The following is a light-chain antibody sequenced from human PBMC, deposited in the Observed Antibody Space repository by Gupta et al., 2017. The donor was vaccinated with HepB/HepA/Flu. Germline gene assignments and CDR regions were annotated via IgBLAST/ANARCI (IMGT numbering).Light chain of an antibody. CDR2: EVY. CDR1: SSDVGGYKY. CDR3: ASHASGDIVL. Sequence: QSALPQPPSASGSPGQSVTISCTGTSSDVGGYKYVSWFQHHPGRAPKLLIFEVYNRPSGVPARFSGSKSGNTASLTVSGLQPEDEADYYCASHASGDIVLFGGGTKLTVL. J-gene: IGLJ2*01. V-gene: IGLV2-8*01.